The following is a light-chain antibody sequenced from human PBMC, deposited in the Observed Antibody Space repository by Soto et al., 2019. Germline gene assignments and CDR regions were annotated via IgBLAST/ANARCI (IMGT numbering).Light chain of an antibody. CDR3: AAWDDSLNGLYV. CDR2: SNN. CDR1: KSKNGSNT. Sequence: SVLTQAPSASWTPRQRVTISWSGSKSKNGSNTVIWYQQLPGTAPKLLIYSNNQRPSGVPDLFSGSKSGTSASLAISGVQSEDEADYYCAAWDDSLNGLYVFGTGTKVTVL. V-gene: IGLV1-44*01. J-gene: IGLJ1*01.